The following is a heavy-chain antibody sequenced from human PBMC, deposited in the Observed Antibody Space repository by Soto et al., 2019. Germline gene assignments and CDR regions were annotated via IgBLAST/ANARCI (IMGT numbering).Heavy chain of an antibody. CDR1: GASVTSISYY. Sequence: SETLSLTCTVSGASVTSISYYWGWIRQPPGKGLEWIGSMYHSGSTYFNPSLKSRVTLSVDTSKNQFSLKLSSVTAADTAVYYCARVVVVAATGYDYYYGMDVWGQGTTVTVSS. V-gene: IGHV4-39*01. CDR2: MYHSGST. D-gene: IGHD2-15*01. J-gene: IGHJ6*02. CDR3: ARVVVVAATGYDYYYGMDV.